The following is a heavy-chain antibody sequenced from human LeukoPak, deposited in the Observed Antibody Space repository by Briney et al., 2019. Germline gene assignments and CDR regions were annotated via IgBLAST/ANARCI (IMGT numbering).Heavy chain of an antibody. J-gene: IGHJ4*02. Sequence: SVKVSCKASGGTFSSYAISWVRQAPGQGLEWMGRIIPIFGTANYAQKFQGRVTITTDESTSTAYMELSSLKSEDTAVYYCAREVSAAGTHFDYWGQGTLVTVSS. CDR3: AREVSAAGTHFDY. CDR2: IIPIFGTA. V-gene: IGHV1-69*05. D-gene: IGHD6-13*01. CDR1: GGTFSSYA.